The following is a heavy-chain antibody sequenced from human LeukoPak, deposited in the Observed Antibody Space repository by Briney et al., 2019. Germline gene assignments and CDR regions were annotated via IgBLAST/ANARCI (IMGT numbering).Heavy chain of an antibody. CDR1: GDSVSSNSAA. Sequence: SETLSLTCAISGDSVSSNSAAWNCIRQSPSRGLECLVRTYYRSKWYNDYAVSVKSRITINPDTSKNQFSLQLNSVTPEDTAVYYCARIVAAAGTTDYWGQGTLVTVSS. CDR3: ARIVAAAGTTDY. CDR2: TYYRSKWYN. D-gene: IGHD6-13*01. V-gene: IGHV6-1*01. J-gene: IGHJ4*02.